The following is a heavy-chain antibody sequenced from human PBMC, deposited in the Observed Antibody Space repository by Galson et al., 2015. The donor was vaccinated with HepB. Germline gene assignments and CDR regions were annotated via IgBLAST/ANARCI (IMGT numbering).Heavy chain of an antibody. CDR2: IYPNSGGT. Sequence: SAKVSCKASGYTFSDYYIHWVRQAPGQTLEWMGWIYPNSGGTKYAQKFQGKVTMTRDTSISTAYMEVTSDDTAIYYCARVEDQTGYCTSSNCYEHWGQGTLVTVSS. D-gene: IGHD2-8*01. CDR3: ARVEDQTGYCTSSNCYEH. V-gene: IGHV1-2*02. CDR1: GYTFSDYY. J-gene: IGHJ5*02.